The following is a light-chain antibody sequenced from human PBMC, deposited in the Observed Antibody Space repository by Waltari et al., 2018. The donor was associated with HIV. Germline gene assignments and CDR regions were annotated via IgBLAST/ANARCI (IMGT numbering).Light chain of an antibody. J-gene: IGLJ2*01. CDR2: DVS. Sequence: QSALTQSSSVSWSPGQSATISCAVHSSDVGGYAYSSCYQQHPGTAPKLRIYDVSKRPSGVPHRFSGFKSGHTASLTISGLQAEDEADYYCCSYAGSYTGVFGGGTKLTVL. CDR1: SSDVGGYAY. CDR3: CSYAGSYTGV. V-gene: IGLV2-11*01.